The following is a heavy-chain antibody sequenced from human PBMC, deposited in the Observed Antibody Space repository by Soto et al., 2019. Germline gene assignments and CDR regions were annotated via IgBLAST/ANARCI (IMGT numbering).Heavy chain of an antibody. CDR3: ARLGTAAVRDIIFSWFDP. Sequence: VASVKVSCKASGYTFTSYGISWVRQAPGRGLEWMGWISAYNGNTNYAQKLQGRVTMTTDTSTSTAYMELRSLRSDDTAVYYCARLGTAAVRDIIFSWFDPWGQGTLVTVSS. CDR1: GYTFTSYG. CDR2: ISAYNGNT. D-gene: IGHD6-13*01. V-gene: IGHV1-18*01. J-gene: IGHJ5*02.